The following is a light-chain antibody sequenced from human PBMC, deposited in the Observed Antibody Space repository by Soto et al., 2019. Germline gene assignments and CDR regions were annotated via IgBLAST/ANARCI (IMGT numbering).Light chain of an antibody. CDR1: SFNIGSNY. V-gene: IGLV1-47*01. CDR3: AAWDDILSGSV. J-gene: IGLJ7*01. CDR2: RNN. Sequence: QSVLTQPPSASGTPGQRVTISCSGSSFNIGSNYVYWYQQLPGTAPKLLIYRNNQRPSGVPDRFSGSKSGTSASLAISGLRSEDEADYYCAAWDDILSGSVFGGGTQLTVL.